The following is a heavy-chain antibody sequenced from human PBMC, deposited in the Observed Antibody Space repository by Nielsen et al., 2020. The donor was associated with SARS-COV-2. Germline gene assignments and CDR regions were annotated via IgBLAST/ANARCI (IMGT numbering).Heavy chain of an antibody. CDR3: TTGPNDY. J-gene: IGHJ4*02. V-gene: IGHV3-15*01. CDR2: VKSRSDGGAI. CDR1: GSTFSNTG. Sequence: GGSLSLSCAASGSTFSNTGLSWGRQAPGKGREWVVRVKSRSDGGAIDYAAPVTGRFTISRDDSTNTLFLQMNSLKIEDTAMYYCTTGPNDYWGQGTLVTVSS.